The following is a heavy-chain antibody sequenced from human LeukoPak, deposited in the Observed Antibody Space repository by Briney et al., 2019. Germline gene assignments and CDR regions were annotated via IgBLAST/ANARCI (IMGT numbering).Heavy chain of an antibody. CDR3: ASKDSSSWYWDDAFDI. CDR1: GFTFSSYA. D-gene: IGHD6-13*01. V-gene: IGHV3-23*01. J-gene: IGHJ3*02. Sequence: GGSLRLSCAASGFTFSSYAMSWVRQAPGKGLEWVSAISGSGGSTYYADSVKGWFTISRDNSKNTLYLQMNSLRAEDTAVYYCASKDSSSWYWDDAFDIWGQGTMVTVSS. CDR2: ISGSGGST.